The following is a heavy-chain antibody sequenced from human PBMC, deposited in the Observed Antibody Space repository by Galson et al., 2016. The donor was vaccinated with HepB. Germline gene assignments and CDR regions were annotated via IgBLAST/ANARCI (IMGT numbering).Heavy chain of an antibody. Sequence: SETLSLTCSVSGGSVRNDRFHWSWIRQPPGKGLEWIGTLFDSGASAASVHYSPSFRSRVTISVDASTNQVSLKVTSVTAADTAVYYCARGRFDYKTVTGYYNEAFDKWGQGTMVPVSS. CDR2: LFDSGASAASV. CDR1: GGSVRNDRFH. V-gene: IGHV4-61*01. J-gene: IGHJ3*02. D-gene: IGHD3-9*01. CDR3: ARGRFDYKTVTGYYNEAFDK.